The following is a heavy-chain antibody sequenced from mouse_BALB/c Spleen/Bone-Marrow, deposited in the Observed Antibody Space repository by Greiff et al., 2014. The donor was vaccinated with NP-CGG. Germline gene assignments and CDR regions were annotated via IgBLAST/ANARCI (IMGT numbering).Heavy chain of an antibody. J-gene: IGHJ3*01. CDR2: INPSTGYT. CDR1: GYTFTSYW. D-gene: IGHD2-5*01. Sequence: VQLVESGAELAKPGASVKMSCKASGYTFTSYWMHWVKQRPGQGLEWIGYINPSTGYTEYNQKFKDKATLTADKSSSTAYMQLSSLTPEDSAVYYCARSNYPAWFAYWGQGTLVTVSA. V-gene: IGHV1-7*01. CDR3: ARSNYPAWFAY.